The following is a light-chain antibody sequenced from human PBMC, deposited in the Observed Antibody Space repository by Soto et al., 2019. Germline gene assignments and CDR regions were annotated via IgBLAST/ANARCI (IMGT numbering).Light chain of an antibody. CDR3: QQSYSVPWT. CDR1: QTISTY. CDR2: AAS. J-gene: IGKJ1*01. Sequence: DIQVTQSSSSLSASVGDRVSITCRASQTISTYLSWYQQKPGKAPNLLIYAASTLQSGVPSRFSGSGSGTDFSLTISSLQPEDFATYYCQQSYSVPWTFGHGTKGEL. V-gene: IGKV1-39*01.